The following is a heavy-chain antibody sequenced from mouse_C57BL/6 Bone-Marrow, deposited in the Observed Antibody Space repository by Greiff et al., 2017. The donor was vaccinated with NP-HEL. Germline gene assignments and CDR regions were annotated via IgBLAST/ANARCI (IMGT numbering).Heavy chain of an antibody. V-gene: IGHV14-2*01. CDR2: IDPEDGET. CDR1: GFNFNDYY. D-gene: IGHD1-1*01. Sequence: VQLKESGAELVKPGASVKLSCTASGFNFNDYYMHWVKQRPEQGLEWIGRIDPEDGETKYAPKFQGKATMTADKSSNTAYLQLSSLTSEDTAVYYWSSDYGSSYGFAYWGQGTLVTVSA. J-gene: IGHJ3*01. CDR3: SSDYGSSYGFAY.